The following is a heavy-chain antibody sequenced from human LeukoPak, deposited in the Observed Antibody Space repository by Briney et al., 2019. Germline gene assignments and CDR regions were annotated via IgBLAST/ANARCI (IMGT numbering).Heavy chain of an antibody. Sequence: GGSLRLSCAASGFTFSSYWMSWVRQAPGKGLEWVANIKQDGSEKYYVDSVKGRFTISRDNAKNSLYLQMNSLRAEETAVYYCARDTVDDFWSGTHDYWGQGTLVTVSS. D-gene: IGHD3-3*01. CDR3: ARDTVDDFWSGTHDY. CDR1: GFTFSSYW. V-gene: IGHV3-7*01. CDR2: IKQDGSEK. J-gene: IGHJ4*02.